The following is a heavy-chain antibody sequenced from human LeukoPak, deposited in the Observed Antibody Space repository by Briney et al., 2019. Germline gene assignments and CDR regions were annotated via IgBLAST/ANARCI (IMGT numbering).Heavy chain of an antibody. J-gene: IGHJ4*02. V-gene: IGHV4-31*03. CDR1: GGSVSRGGYY. CDR3: ATAESEYFYFDS. Sequence: SETLSLTCTVSGGSVSRGGYYWSWIRQHPGKGLEWIGYTSYSGGTYYNPSLMSRITMSVDRSQNQFSLKMRDVTAADTAVYFCATAESEYFYFDSWGQGALVAVSS. D-gene: IGHD2/OR15-2a*01. CDR2: TSYSGGT.